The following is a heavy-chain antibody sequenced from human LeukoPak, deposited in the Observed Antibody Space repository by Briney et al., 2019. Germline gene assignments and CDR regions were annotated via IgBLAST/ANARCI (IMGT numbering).Heavy chain of an antibody. V-gene: IGHV3-30*18. CDR3: AKDQGSFSSSWYVGSPYYFDY. Sequence: GRSLRLSCAASGFTFSSYGMHWVRQAPGKGLEWVAVISYDGSNKYYADSVKGRFTISRDNSKNTLYLQMNSLRAEDTAVYYCAKDQGSFSSSWYVGSPYYFDYWGQGTLVTVSS. CDR2: ISYDGSNK. J-gene: IGHJ4*02. CDR1: GFTFSSYG. D-gene: IGHD6-13*01.